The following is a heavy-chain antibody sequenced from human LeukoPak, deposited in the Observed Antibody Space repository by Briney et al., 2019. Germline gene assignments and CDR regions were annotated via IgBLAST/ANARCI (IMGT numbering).Heavy chain of an antibody. D-gene: IGHD2-2*01. Sequence: GGSLRLSCAAAGFTFSTYWMSWVRQAPGKGLEWVANIKQDGSEKYYVDSVKGRFTISRDNAKNSLYLQMNSLRAEDTAVYYCARPPGAVVVPAAMFDYWGQGTLVTVSS. J-gene: IGHJ4*02. CDR2: IKQDGSEK. V-gene: IGHV3-7*04. CDR3: ARPPGAVVVPAAMFDY. CDR1: GFTFSTYW.